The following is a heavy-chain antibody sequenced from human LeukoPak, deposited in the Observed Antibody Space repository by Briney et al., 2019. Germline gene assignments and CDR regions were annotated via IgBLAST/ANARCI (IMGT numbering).Heavy chain of an antibody. D-gene: IGHD4-23*01. CDR3: ARDRSGNSWFDY. CDR1: GFTFSSYG. Sequence: PGGSLRLSCAASGFTFSSYGMHWVRQAPGKGLEWVAVISYDGSNKYYADSVKGRFTISRDNSKNTLYLQMNSLRAEDTAVYYCARDRSGNSWFDYWGQGTLVTVSS. V-gene: IGHV3-30*03. CDR2: ISYDGSNK. J-gene: IGHJ4*02.